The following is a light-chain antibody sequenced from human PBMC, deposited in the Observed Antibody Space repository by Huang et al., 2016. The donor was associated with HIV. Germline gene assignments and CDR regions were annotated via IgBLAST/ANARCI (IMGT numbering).Light chain of an antibody. CDR2: DAS. J-gene: IGKJ1*01. Sequence: DIQMTQSPSSLSASIGDRVTITCQASQDIGKYLKWYQQKSGQAPKLLIFDASNLQTGVSSRFSGSGSGTDFTFPINTLQPEDIATYYCQHYDSLPPWTFGQGTRVQI. V-gene: IGKV1-33*01. CDR1: QDIGKY. CDR3: QHYDSLPPWT.